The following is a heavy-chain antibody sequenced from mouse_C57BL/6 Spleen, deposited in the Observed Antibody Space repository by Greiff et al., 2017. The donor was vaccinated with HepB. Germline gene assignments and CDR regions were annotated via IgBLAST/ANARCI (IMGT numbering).Heavy chain of an antibody. D-gene: IGHD1-1*01. Sequence: QVQLQQSDAELVKPGASVKISCKVSGYTFTDHTIHWMKQRPEQGLEWIGYIYPRDGSTKYNEKFKGKATLTADTSSSTAYMQLNSLTSEDSAVYFCARWGGYYYGSSAMDYWGQGTSVTVSS. CDR1: GYTFTDHT. CDR3: ARWGGYYYGSSAMDY. V-gene: IGHV1-78*01. CDR2: IYPRDGST. J-gene: IGHJ4*01.